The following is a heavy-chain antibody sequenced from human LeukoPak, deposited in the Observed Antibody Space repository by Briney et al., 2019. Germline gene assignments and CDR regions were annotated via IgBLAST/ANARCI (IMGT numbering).Heavy chain of an antibody. CDR2: IYYSGST. V-gene: IGHV4-59*01. Sequence: ETLTLTCTVSGGSFSTYYWSWIRQPPGKGLEWIGYIYYSGSTNYNPSLKSRVTISVDTSKNQFSLKLSSVTAADTAVYYCARMYYDILAGYSFDYWGQGTLVTVSS. CDR1: GGSFSTYY. D-gene: IGHD3-9*01. J-gene: IGHJ4*02. CDR3: ARMYYDILAGYSFDY.